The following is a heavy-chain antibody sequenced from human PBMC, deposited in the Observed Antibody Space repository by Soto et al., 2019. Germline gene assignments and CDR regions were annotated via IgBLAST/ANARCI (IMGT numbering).Heavy chain of an antibody. J-gene: IGHJ4*01. V-gene: IGHV4-34*01. Sequence: QVHLQQWGAGLLKPSETLSLTCAVYGGSFSGYYWSWIRQPPGKGLEWIGEINHSGSTNYNPSLKSRVTISVDTSKNQFSLKLSSVTAADTAVYFCANTYYNFWSGFYRGYYFDYWGHGTLVSVSS. D-gene: IGHD3-3*01. CDR1: GGSFSGYY. CDR2: INHSGST. CDR3: ANTYYNFWSGFYRGYYFDY.